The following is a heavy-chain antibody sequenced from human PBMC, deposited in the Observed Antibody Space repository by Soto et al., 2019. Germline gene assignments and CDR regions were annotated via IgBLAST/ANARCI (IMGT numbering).Heavy chain of an antibody. CDR2: ISAYNGNT. V-gene: IGHV1-18*01. D-gene: IGHD3-3*01. CDR3: ARARDLGSGYYGSTWFDP. Sequence: QVQLVQSGAEVKKPGASVKVSCKASGYTFTSYGISWVRQAPGQGLEWMGWISAYNGNTNYAQKLQSRVTMTTDTSRSTAYMELRSLRSDDTAVYYCARARDLGSGYYGSTWFDPWGQGALVTVSS. J-gene: IGHJ5*02. CDR1: GYTFTSYG.